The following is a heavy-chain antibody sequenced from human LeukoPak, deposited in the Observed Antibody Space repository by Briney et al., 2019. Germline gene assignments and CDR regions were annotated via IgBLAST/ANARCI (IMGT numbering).Heavy chain of an antibody. CDR3: ARDRLGGVIVD. V-gene: IGHV3-53*01. CDR1: GFTVSSNY. CDR2: IYSGGST. D-gene: IGHD3-16*02. J-gene: IGHJ4*02. Sequence: PGESLRLSCAASGFTVSSNYMSWVRQAPGKGLEWVSVIYSGGSTYYADSVKGRFTISRDNSKNTLYLQMNSLRAEDTAVYYCARDRLGGVIVDWGQGTLVTVSS.